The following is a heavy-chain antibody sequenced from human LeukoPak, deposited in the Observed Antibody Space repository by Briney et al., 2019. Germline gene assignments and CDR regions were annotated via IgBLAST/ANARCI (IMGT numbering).Heavy chain of an antibody. CDR2: MNPNSGNT. V-gene: IGHV1-8*03. J-gene: IGHJ6*03. CDR3: ARGISGSYDYYYYYMDV. CDR1: GYTFTSYD. Sequence: ASVKVSCKASGYTFTSYDINWVRQATGQGLEWVGWMNPNSGNTGYAQKFRGRVTITRNTSISTAYMELSSLRSEDTAVYYCARGISGSYDYYYYYMDVWGKGTTVTVSS. D-gene: IGHD1-26*01.